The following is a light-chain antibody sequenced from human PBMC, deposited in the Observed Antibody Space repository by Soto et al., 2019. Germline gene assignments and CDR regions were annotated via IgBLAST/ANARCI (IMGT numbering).Light chain of an antibody. J-gene: IGKJ1*01. V-gene: IGKV3-15*01. CDR1: QSVTSN. CDR3: QQYNNWPRT. Sequence: EIVLTQSPGTLSLSPWERATLSCRASQSVTSNLAWYQQKPGQAPRLLIYGASTRATDIPAKFSGSGSGTEFTLTISSRQSEDFAVYYCQQYNNWPRTFGQGTKVDIK. CDR2: GAS.